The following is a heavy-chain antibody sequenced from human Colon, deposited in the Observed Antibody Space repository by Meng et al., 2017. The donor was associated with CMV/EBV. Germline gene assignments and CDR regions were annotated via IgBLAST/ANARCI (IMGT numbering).Heavy chain of an antibody. D-gene: IGHD1-14*01. CDR1: GISFKSYA. CDR2: ISSAGDEI. J-gene: IGHJ4*02. V-gene: IGHV3-23*01. CDR3: AKNLFVPPGIMSVFAPNDY. Sequence: GGSLRLSCAFSGISFKSYAMSWVRQAPGQGLEWVAVISSAGDEIYYADSVKGRFIVSRDNVKNTLFLQINGLGAEDTAVYYCAKNLFVPPGIMSVFAPNDYWGQG.